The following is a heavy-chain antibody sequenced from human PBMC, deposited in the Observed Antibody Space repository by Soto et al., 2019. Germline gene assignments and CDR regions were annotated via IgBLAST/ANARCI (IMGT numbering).Heavy chain of an antibody. Sequence: PGGSLRLSCAASGFTFNSYSMNWVRQAPGKGLEWVSYISSSSTTKYYADSVKGRFTISRDNAKNSLYLQMNSLRAEDTAVYYCARDGCSGSNCLNWFDPWGQGTLVTVSS. CDR3: ARDGCSGSNCLNWFDP. CDR1: GFTFNSYS. D-gene: IGHD2-15*01. J-gene: IGHJ5*02. CDR2: ISSSSTTK. V-gene: IGHV3-48*01.